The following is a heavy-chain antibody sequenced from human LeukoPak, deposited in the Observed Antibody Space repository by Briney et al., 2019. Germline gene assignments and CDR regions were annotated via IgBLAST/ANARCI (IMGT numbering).Heavy chain of an antibody. J-gene: IGHJ4*02. CDR3: ARRGDGGRSFDL. Sequence: GGSLRLSCAASGFTVSSNYMSWVRQAPGKGLEWVSLIYSGGTTYYADSVKGRFTISRDNSKNTLYLQMNSLRAEDTAVYYCARRGDGGRSFDLWGQGTVVTVSS. CDR2: IYSGGTT. CDR1: GFTVSSNY. D-gene: IGHD4-23*01. V-gene: IGHV3-53*01.